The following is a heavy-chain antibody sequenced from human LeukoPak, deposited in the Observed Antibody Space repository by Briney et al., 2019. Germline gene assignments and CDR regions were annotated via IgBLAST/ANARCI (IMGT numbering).Heavy chain of an antibody. D-gene: IGHD2-2*01. CDR2: ISASGGTT. J-gene: IGHJ5*01. V-gene: IGHV3-23*01. CDR1: GFTFNNYA. Sequence: PGGSLRLSCAASGFTFNNYAMSWVRQALGKGLEWVSAISASGGTTYYADSVKGRFTISRDNSENTLFLQMNSLRAEDTAVYYCAKEPREYCSSTSCPNWFDSWGQGTLVTVSS. CDR3: AKEPREYCSSTSCPNWFDS.